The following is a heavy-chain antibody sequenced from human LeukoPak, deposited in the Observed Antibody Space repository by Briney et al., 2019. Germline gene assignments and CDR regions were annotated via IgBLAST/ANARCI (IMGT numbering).Heavy chain of an antibody. Sequence: GGSLRLSCTASGFTFGDYAMSWFRQAPGKGLEWVGFIRSKAYGGTTEYAASVKGRFTISRDDSKSIAYLQMNSLKTEDTAVYYCTRALMVRGAVDAFDIWGQGTMVTVSS. J-gene: IGHJ3*02. V-gene: IGHV3-49*03. D-gene: IGHD3-10*01. CDR2: IRSKAYGGTT. CDR3: TRALMVRGAVDAFDI. CDR1: GFTFGDYA.